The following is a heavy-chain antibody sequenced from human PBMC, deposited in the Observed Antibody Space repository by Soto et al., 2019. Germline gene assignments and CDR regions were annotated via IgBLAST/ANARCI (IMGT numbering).Heavy chain of an antibody. CDR1: GYAVTTYG. J-gene: IGHJ4*02. CDR3: ARGRYGDY. D-gene: IGHD1-1*01. Sequence: QVHLVQSGAEVKKPGSSVKVSCKGSGYAVTTYGITWVRQAPGQGLEWMGWISAHNGNTNYAQKLQGRVTVTRDTSTSTAYMELRSLRSDDTAVYYYARGRYGDYWGQGALVTVSS. V-gene: IGHV1-18*01. CDR2: ISAHNGNT.